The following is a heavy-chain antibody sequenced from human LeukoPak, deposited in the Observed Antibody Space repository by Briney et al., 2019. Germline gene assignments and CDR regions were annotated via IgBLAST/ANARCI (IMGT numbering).Heavy chain of an antibody. CDR1: GFTFSSYA. CDR3: ARDDGAVAGTDY. Sequence: GGSLRLSCAASGFTFSSYAMSWVRQAPGKGLEWVPAISGSGGSTYYADSVKGRFTISRDNSKNTLYLQMNSLRAEDTAVYYCARDDGAVAGTDYWGQGTLVTVSS. J-gene: IGHJ4*02. D-gene: IGHD6-19*01. V-gene: IGHV3-23*01. CDR2: ISGSGGST.